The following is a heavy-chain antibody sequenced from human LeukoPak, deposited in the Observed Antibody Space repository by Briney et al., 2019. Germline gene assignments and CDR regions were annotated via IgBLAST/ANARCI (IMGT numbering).Heavy chain of an antibody. CDR3: ARGADSDWAFDI. J-gene: IGHJ3*02. D-gene: IGHD2-21*02. CDR2: IYPDDSDT. CDR1: GYSFISYW. V-gene: IGHV5-51*01. Sequence: GESLKISCKASGYSFISYWIGWVRQMPGKGLEWMGIIYPDDSDTRYSPSFQGQVTISADKSISTAFLQWSSLKASDTAMYYCARGADSDWAFDIWGQGTMVTVSS.